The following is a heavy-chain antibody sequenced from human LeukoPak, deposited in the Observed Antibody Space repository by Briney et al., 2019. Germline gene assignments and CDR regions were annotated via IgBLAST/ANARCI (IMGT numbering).Heavy chain of an antibody. CDR1: GFTFSDYY. Sequence: GGSLRLSCAASGFTFSDYYMSWIRQAPGKGLEWVSYISSGGSTIYYADSVKARFTISRDNAKNSLYLQMNSLRAEDTAVYYCARDIYYYDSSGYYFPGGSDYWGQGTLVTVSS. CDR3: ARDIYYYDSSGYYFPGGSDY. CDR2: ISSGGSTI. V-gene: IGHV3-11*04. D-gene: IGHD3-22*01. J-gene: IGHJ4*02.